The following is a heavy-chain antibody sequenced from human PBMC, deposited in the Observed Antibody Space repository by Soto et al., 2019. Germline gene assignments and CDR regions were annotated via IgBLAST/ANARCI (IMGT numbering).Heavy chain of an antibody. V-gene: IGHV3-30-3*01. CDR1: GFTFSSYA. J-gene: IGHJ4*02. Sequence: QVQLVESGGGVVQPGRSLRLSCAASGFTFSSYAMHWVRQAPGKGLEWVAVISYDGSNKYYADSVKGRFTISRDNSKNTLYLQMKSLRAEDTAVYYCARSPRVVGVTLDYWGQGTLVTVSS. CDR2: ISYDGSNK. D-gene: IGHD1-26*01. CDR3: ARSPRVVGVTLDY.